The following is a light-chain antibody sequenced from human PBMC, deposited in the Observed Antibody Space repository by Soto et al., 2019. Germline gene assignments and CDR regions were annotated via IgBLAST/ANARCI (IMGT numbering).Light chain of an antibody. CDR3: QQYYNTPFT. CDR1: QSVLYSSNHKNY. J-gene: IGKJ3*01. Sequence: DIVMTQSPDSLAVSLGERATINCKSSQSVLYSSNHKNYLAWYQQKPGQPPKLLIYWASTRESGVPDRFSGRGSGTDFTLTISSLQAEDVAIYYCQQYYNTPFTFGPGTKVDVQ. V-gene: IGKV4-1*01. CDR2: WAS.